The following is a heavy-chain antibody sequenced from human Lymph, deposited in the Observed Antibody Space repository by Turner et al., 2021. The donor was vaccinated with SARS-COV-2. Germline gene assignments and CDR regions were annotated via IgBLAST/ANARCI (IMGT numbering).Heavy chain of an antibody. CDR1: GITVSRNY. CDR3: ARDLDTAGGMDV. V-gene: IGHV3-53*04. CDR2: SYSGGSS. Sequence: EVQLVESGGGLVQPGGSLRLSVAASGITVSRNYMSWVRQAPGKGLEWVSVSYSGGSSYYADSVKGRFTISRHNSKNTLYLQMNSLRAEDTAVYYCARDLDTAGGMDVWGQGTTVTVSS. J-gene: IGHJ6*02. D-gene: IGHD5-18*01.